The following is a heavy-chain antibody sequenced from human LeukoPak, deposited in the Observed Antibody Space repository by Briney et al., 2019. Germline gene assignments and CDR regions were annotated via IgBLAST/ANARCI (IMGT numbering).Heavy chain of an antibody. V-gene: IGHV4-4*07. CDR1: GGSISSYY. Sequence: PSETLSLTCTVSGGSISSYYWSWIRQPAGKGLEWIGRIYTSGSTNYNPSLKSRVTMSVDTSKNQFSLKLSSVTAADTAVYYCARDGINGPVVYDYDSRNWFDPWGQGTLLTVSS. CDR3: ARDGINGPVVYDYDSRNWFDP. J-gene: IGHJ5*02. CDR2: IYTSGST. D-gene: IGHD3-22*01.